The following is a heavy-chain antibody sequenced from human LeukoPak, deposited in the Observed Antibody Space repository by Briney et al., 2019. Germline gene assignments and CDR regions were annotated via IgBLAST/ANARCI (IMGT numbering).Heavy chain of an antibody. Sequence: GGSLRLSCAASGFTFSSYAMSWVRQAPGKGLEWVSAISGSGGGTYYADSVKGRFTISRDNSKNTLYLQMNSLRAEDTAVYYCAKPAGYYDILTGYLPFDYWGQGTLVTVSS. V-gene: IGHV3-23*01. CDR2: ISGSGGGT. D-gene: IGHD3-9*01. CDR1: GFTFSSYA. CDR3: AKPAGYYDILTGYLPFDY. J-gene: IGHJ4*02.